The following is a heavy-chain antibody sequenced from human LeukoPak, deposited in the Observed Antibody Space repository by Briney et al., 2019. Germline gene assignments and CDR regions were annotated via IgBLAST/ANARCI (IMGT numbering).Heavy chain of an antibody. Sequence: ASVNVSCKASGYTFTGYYMHWVRQAPGQGLEWMGRINPNSGGTNYAQKFQGRVTITRDTSISTAYMELSRLRSDDTAVYYCASYYYDSSGYYYYYYGMDVWGQGTTVTVSS. CDR1: GYTFTGYY. D-gene: IGHD3-22*01. V-gene: IGHV1-2*06. CDR2: INPNSGGT. J-gene: IGHJ6*02. CDR3: ASYYYDSSGYYYYYYGMDV.